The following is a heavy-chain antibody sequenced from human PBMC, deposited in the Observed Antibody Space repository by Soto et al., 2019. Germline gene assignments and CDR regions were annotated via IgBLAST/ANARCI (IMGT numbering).Heavy chain of an antibody. V-gene: IGHV3-48*02. CDR2: ISSSSSTI. CDR1: GFTFSSYS. Sequence: GGSMRLSCAASGFTFSSYSMNWVRQAPGKGLEWVSYISSSSSTIYYADSVKGRFTISRDNAKNSLYLQMNSLRDEDTAVYYCSRERGAARQSWWFDPWGQGTLVTVSS. D-gene: IGHD6-6*01. CDR3: SRERGAARQSWWFDP. J-gene: IGHJ5*02.